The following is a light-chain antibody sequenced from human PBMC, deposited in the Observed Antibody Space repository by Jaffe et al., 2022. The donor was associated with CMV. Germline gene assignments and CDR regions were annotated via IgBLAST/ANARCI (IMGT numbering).Light chain of an antibody. CDR1: QSISNS. CDR2: GAS. CDR3: QQSYSTLWT. V-gene: IGKV1-39*01. J-gene: IGKJ1*01. Sequence: DIQMTQSPSSLSASVGDRVTITCRASQSISNSLNWYQQKPGKAPKLLMFGASNLQSGVPSRFSGSGSGTDFTLTISSLQPEDFATYYCQQSYSTLWTFGQGTKVEIK.